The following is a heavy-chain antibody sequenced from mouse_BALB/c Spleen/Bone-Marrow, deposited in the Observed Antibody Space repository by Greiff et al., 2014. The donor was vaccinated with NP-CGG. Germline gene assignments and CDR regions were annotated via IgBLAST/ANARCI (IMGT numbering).Heavy chain of an antibody. Sequence: DVMLVESGGGLVQPGGSLKLSCAASGFTFSNYGMSWVRQTPEKRLELVATINSNGGITYYPDSVKGRFTISRDNAKNTLYLQMSSLKSEDTAMYYCAKNQEAFDYWGQGTTLTVSS. D-gene: IGHD3-2*02. J-gene: IGHJ2*01. CDR2: INSNGGIT. CDR3: AKNQEAFDY. V-gene: IGHV5-6-3*01. CDR1: GFTFSNYG.